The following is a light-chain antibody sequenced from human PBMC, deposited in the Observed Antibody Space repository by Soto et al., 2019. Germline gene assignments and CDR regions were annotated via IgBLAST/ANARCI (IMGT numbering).Light chain of an antibody. CDR1: QSVRNNY. V-gene: IGKV3-20*01. Sequence: EILLTQSPGTLSLSPGERATLSCRASQSVRNNYLAWYEQKPGQAPRLLIHGASGRATGIPDRFSGSGSGKDFPLTINRLEPGDFAVYFCQQYGASPYTFGQGTKLEI. CDR2: GAS. J-gene: IGKJ2*01. CDR3: QQYGASPYT.